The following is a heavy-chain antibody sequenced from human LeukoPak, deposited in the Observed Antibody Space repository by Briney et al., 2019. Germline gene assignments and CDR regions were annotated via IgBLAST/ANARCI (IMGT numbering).Heavy chain of an antibody. D-gene: IGHD6-19*01. V-gene: IGHV3-23*01. J-gene: IGHJ4*02. CDR3: AKDGSSAWFHYFDS. CDR1: GFTFSSYV. Sequence: GGSLRLSCVASGFTFSSYVMSWVRQAPGKGLEWVSAISGSGGTTYYADSVKGRFTISRDSSKNTLSLQINSLRAEDTAVYYCAKDGSSAWFHYFDSWGQGTLVTVSS. CDR2: ISGSGGTT.